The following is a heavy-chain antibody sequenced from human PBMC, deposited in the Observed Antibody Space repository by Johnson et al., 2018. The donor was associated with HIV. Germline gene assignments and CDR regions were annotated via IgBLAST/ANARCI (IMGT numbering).Heavy chain of an antibody. Sequence: VQLVESGGGLVQPGGSLRLSCAASGFTFSGYAMSWVRQAPGKGLDWVSTISGSGVSTYYADSVKGRFTISSDNSKNTLYLQRNSLIDEDMSLYYCAKDPGKWYDCWSAADAFDIWGQGTMVTVSS. CDR2: ISGSGVST. D-gene: IGHD3-3*01. V-gene: IGHV3-23*04. CDR1: GFTFSGYA. J-gene: IGHJ3*02. CDR3: AKDPGKWYDCWSAADAFDI.